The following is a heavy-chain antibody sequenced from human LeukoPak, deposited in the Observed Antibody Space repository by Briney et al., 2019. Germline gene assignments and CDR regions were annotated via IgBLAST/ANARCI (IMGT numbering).Heavy chain of an antibody. J-gene: IGHJ4*02. CDR2: INPSGGST. V-gene: IGHV1-46*01. CDR1: GYTFTSYY. D-gene: IGHD6-13*01. Sequence: GASVKVSCKASGYTFTSYYMHWVRQAPGQGLEWMGIINPSGGSTSYAQKFQGRVTMTRDMSTSTVYMELSSLRSEDTAVYYCAISGYSSSWYVSTLGRSTDYWGQGTLVTVSS. CDR3: AISGYSSSWYVSTLGRSTDY.